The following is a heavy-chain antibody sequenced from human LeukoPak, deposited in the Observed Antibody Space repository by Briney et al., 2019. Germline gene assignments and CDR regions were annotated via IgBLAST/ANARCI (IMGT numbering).Heavy chain of an antibody. CDR1: GYIFTSYY. D-gene: IGHD5-24*01. Sequence: ASVKVSCKASGYIFTSYYIHWVRQAPGQGLEWVGIINPSGGNTNYAQKFQGRVTMTRDMSTSTVYMELSSLRSEDTAVYYRASRGEMDLAPFDYWGQGTLVTVSS. J-gene: IGHJ4*02. CDR3: ASRGEMDLAPFDY. CDR2: INPSGGNT. V-gene: IGHV1-46*01.